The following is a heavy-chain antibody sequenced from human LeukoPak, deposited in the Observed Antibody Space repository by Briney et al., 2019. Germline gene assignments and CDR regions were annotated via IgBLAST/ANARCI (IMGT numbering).Heavy chain of an antibody. D-gene: IGHD4-17*01. CDR2: IYYSGST. CDR3: ARQGAATVTTTYYFDY. Sequence: PSETLSLTCTVSGGSISSSSYYWGWIRQPPGKGLEWIGSIYYSGSTYYNPSLKSRVTISVDTSTNQFSLKLSSVTAADTAVYYCARQGAATVTTTYYFDYWGQGTLVTVSS. CDR1: GGSISSSSYY. V-gene: IGHV4-39*01. J-gene: IGHJ4*02.